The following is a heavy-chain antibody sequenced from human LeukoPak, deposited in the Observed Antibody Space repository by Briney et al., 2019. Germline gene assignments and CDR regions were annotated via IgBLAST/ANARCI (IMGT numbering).Heavy chain of an antibody. CDR1: GFTFSSSA. J-gene: IGHJ4*02. D-gene: IGHD6-19*01. CDR2: ISASGGST. CDR3: AKFHVNFSSGWLRSFDY. Sequence: PGGSLRLSCAASGFTFSSSAMSWVRQVPGKGLEWVSGISASGGSTYYADSVRGRFTISRDNSKNTLYVQMNSLRAEDTAIYYCAKFHVNFSSGWLRSFDYWGQGTLVTVSS. V-gene: IGHV3-23*01.